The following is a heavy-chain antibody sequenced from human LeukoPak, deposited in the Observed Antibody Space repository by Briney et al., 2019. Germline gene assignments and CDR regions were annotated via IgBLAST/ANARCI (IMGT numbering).Heavy chain of an antibody. CDR2: IHQDGSEK. CDR1: GFTFSTYW. D-gene: IGHD2-15*01. CDR3: ARGGSSSSWYFDY. V-gene: IGHV3-7*04. J-gene: IGHJ4*02. Sequence: GGSLRLSCAASGFTFSTYWMSWVRQAPGKGLEWVANIHQDGSEKYYVDSVKGRFTISRDNAKNSLYLQMDSLRAEDTAVYYCARGGSSSSWYFDYWGQGTLVTVSS.